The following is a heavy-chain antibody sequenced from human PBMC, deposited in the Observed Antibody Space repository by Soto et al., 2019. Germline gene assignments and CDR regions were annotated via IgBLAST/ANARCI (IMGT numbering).Heavy chain of an antibody. CDR2: MSHSGGT. V-gene: IGHV4-34*01. D-gene: IGHD1-1*01. CDR3: ARVERRTATTVVDAFDI. J-gene: IGHJ3*02. Sequence: QEQLQQWGAGLLKPSETLSLTCAVYGGFVSSGSYYWSWILQPPGKGLEWIGEMSHSGGTHFNPSLKSRVTISVDTSKNQFSLMMSSVTAADTALYYCARVERRTATTVVDAFDIWGPGTMVTVSS. CDR1: GGFVSSGSYY.